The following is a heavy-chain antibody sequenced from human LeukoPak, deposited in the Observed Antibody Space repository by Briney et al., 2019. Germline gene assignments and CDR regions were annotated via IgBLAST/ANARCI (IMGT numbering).Heavy chain of an antibody. CDR3: ARLPLGAFGEVLNFDL. V-gene: IGHV4-34*01. CDR2: INHSGTT. J-gene: IGHJ4*02. D-gene: IGHD3-10*01. CDR1: GEFFSGFY. Sequence: SETLSLTCDVSGEFFSGFYWSWIRQPPGKGLEWIGDINHSGTTKSNPSLKSRVTLLIDTSKSHFSLRLNSVTAADTAVYYCARLPLGAFGEVLNFDLWGQGTVATVSS.